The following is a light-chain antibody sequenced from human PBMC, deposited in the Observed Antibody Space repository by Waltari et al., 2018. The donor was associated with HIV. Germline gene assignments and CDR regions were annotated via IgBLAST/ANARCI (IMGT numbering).Light chain of an antibody. J-gene: IGLJ2*01. Sequence: QSALTQPPSVSAAPGQKIPISCYGNDSTIWQNYVSWYHHLPGTAPKLLIYATTKRPSSLSARFSGSKSATSATLGITGLQTGDEGDYFCATWDSTLGLEVFGGGTRLTVL. CDR3: ATWDSTLGLEV. CDR1: DSTIWQNY. CDR2: ATT. V-gene: IGLV1-51*02.